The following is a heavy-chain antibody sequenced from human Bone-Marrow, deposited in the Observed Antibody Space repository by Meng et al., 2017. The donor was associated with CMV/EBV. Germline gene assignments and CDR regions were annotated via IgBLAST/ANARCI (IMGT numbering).Heavy chain of an antibody. Sequence: ASVKVSCKASGGTFSSYAISWVRQAPGQGLEWMGWINPNSGGTNYAQKFQGRVTMTRDTSISTAYMELSRLRSDDTAVYYCARAPYDFWSGYYYPFDYWGQGTLVTVS. CDR2: INPNSGGT. J-gene: IGHJ4*02. V-gene: IGHV1-2*02. D-gene: IGHD3-3*01. CDR1: GGTFSSYA. CDR3: ARAPYDFWSGYYYPFDY.